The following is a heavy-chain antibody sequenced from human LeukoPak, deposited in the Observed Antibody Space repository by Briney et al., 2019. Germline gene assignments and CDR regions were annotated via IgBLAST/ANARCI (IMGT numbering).Heavy chain of an antibody. J-gene: IGHJ6*02. Sequence: GASVKVSCKASGGTFSSYAISWVRQAPGQGLEWMGGIIPIFGTANYAQKFQGRVTITADESTSTAYMELSSLRSEDTAVYYCARGTQWLGGYGMDVWGQGTTVTVSS. CDR1: GGTFSSYA. CDR2: IIPIFGTA. V-gene: IGHV1-69*13. D-gene: IGHD6-19*01. CDR3: ARGTQWLGGYGMDV.